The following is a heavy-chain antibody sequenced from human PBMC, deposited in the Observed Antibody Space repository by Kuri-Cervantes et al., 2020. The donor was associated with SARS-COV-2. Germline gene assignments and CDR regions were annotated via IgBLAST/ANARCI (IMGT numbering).Heavy chain of an antibody. CDR1: GYTFTGYY. CDR2: INPNSGGT. J-gene: IGHJ6*02. CDR3: ASLTGTTGGRYYYYGMDV. Sequence: ASVKVSCKASGYTFTGYYMNWVRQAPGQGLEWMGWINPNSGGTNYAQKFQGRVTMTRDTSISTAYMELSRLRSDDTAVYYCASLTGTTGGRYYYYGMDVWGQGTTVTVSS. V-gene: IGHV1-2*02. D-gene: IGHD1-7*01.